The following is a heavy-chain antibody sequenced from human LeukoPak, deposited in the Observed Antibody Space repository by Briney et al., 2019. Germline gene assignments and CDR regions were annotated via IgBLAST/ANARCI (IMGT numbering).Heavy chain of an antibody. CDR1: GFTFSSYS. CDR2: ISSSSSYI. D-gene: IGHD3-22*01. CDR3: ARDDPGYYYDSSGYLNFDY. J-gene: IGHJ4*02. Sequence: PGGSLRLSCAASGFTFSSYSMNWARQAPGKGLEWVSSISSSSSYIYYADSVKGRFTISRDNAKNSLYLQMNSLRAEDTAVYYCARDDPGYYYDSSGYLNFDYWGQGTLVTVSS. V-gene: IGHV3-21*01.